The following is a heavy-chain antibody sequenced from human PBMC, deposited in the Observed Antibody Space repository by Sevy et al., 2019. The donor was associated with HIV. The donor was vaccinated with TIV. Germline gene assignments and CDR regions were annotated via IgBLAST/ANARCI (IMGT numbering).Heavy chain of an antibody. J-gene: IGHJ4*02. CDR1: GFTFSSYA. CDR3: AKVLAAPPGFDY. Sequence: GGSLRLSCAASGFTFSSYAMSWVRQAPGKGLEWVSGISGSGGSTYYADSVKGRFTISRDNSKNTLYLQMNSLRAEDRALYSWAKVLAAPPGFDYWGQGTLVTVSS. CDR2: ISGSGGST. D-gene: IGHD6-25*01. V-gene: IGHV3-23*01.